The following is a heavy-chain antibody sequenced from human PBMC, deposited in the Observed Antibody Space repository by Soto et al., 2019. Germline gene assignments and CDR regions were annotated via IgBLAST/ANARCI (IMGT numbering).Heavy chain of an antibody. V-gene: IGHV3-23*01. CDR3: ARYIPGVRYYGMDV. CDR2: IGESGTPT. Sequence: EVQLLESGGGLVQPGGSLRLSCAASGFTFSSYAMKWVRQAPGKGLEWVSLIGESGTPTYYAGSVKGRFTISRDNSGNTLFLEMYSLSAEDTAVYYCARYIPGVRYYGMDVWGQGTTVTVSS. CDR1: GFTFSSYA. D-gene: IGHD2-2*01. J-gene: IGHJ6*02.